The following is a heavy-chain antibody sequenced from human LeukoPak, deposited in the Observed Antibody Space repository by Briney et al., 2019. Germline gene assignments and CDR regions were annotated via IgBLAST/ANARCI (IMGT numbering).Heavy chain of an antibody. CDR3: AREGVYSGSLVIFRVFDY. J-gene: IGHJ4*02. CDR1: GFTFSSYA. Sequence: PGGSLRRSCAASGFTFSSYAMHWVRQAPGKGLEWVAVISYDGSNKYYADSVKGRFTISRDNSKNTLYLQMNSLRAEDTAVYYCAREGVYSGSLVIFRVFDYWGQGTLVTVSS. D-gene: IGHD1-26*01. V-gene: IGHV3-30-3*01. CDR2: ISYDGSNK.